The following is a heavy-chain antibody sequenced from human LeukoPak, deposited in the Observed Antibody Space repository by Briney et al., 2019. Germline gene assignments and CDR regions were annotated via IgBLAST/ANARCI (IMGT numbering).Heavy chain of an antibody. Sequence: GGSLRLSCAVSGFSVSIYYMNWVRQAPGKGLEWVSLIRGSGETFYADSVKGRFTISRDDSKNTVHLQMNSLRVEDTADYFCARDRAATQDWVEFDPWGQGTLVTVSS. D-gene: IGHD3/OR15-3a*01. CDR1: GFSVSIYY. CDR3: ARDRAATQDWVEFDP. CDR2: IRGSGET. V-gene: IGHV3-66*03. J-gene: IGHJ5*02.